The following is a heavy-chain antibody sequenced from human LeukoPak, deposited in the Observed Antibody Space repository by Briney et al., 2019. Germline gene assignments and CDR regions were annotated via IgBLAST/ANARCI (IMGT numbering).Heavy chain of an antibody. V-gene: IGHV1-8*01. Sequence: GASAKVSCKASGYTFTSYDINWVRQATGQGLEWMGWMNPNSGNTGYAQKLQGRVTMTRNTSISTAYMELSSLRSEDTAVYYCARGRNNHSLGKGNWFDPWGQGTLVTVSS. J-gene: IGHJ5*02. CDR3: ARGRNNHSLGKGNWFDP. CDR1: GYTFTSYD. D-gene: IGHD1-14*01. CDR2: MNPNSGNT.